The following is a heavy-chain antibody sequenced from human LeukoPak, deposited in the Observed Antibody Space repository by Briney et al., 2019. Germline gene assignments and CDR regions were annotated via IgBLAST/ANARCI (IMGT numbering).Heavy chain of an antibody. CDR1: GFTFSSYA. D-gene: IGHD4-11*01. J-gene: IGHJ4*02. CDR2: IGGTGVRT. V-gene: IGHV3-23*01. CDR3: ARSKIDY. Sequence: GGSLRLSCASSGFTFSSYAMSWVRQAPGKGLEWVSTIGGTGVRTYYADSVKGRFTISRDNAKNSLDLQMNSLRADDTAIYYCARSKIDYWGQGTLVTVSS.